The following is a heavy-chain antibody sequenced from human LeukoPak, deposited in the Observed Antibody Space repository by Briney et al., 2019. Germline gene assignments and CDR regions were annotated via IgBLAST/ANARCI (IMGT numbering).Heavy chain of an antibody. CDR2: IYYSGST. V-gene: IGHV4-59*01. CDR1: GGSISSYY. CDR3: ARGPTTAYYYMDV. Sequence: SETLSLTCTVSGGSISSYYWSWIRQPPGKGLEWFGYIYYSGSTNYNPSLKSRVTISVDTSKNQFSLKLSSVTAADTAVYYCARGPTTAYYYMDVWGKGTTVTVSS. J-gene: IGHJ6*03. D-gene: IGHD4-11*01.